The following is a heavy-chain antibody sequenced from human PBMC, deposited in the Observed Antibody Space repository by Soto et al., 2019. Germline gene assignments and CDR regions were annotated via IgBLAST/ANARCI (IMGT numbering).Heavy chain of an antibody. J-gene: IGHJ4*02. CDR2: IYYTGRT. CDR3: ARDRAAFASTFDN. V-gene: IGHV4-38-2*02. Sequence: SETLSLTCAVSGYLMNNGNYRGWIRQSPGKGHEWIGSIYYTGRTYYNPSLKSRVTMSVDTSNNHCSLKLASVTAADTAVYYCARDRAAFASTFDNWGQGTLVTVSS. CDR1: GYLMNNGNY. D-gene: IGHD6-13*01.